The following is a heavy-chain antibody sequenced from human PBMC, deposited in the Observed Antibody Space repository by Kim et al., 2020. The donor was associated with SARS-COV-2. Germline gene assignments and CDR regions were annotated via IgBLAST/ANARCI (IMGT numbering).Heavy chain of an antibody. CDR3: AKRGYYDSSGYYIDDAFDI. Sequence: GESLKISCKGSGYSFTSYWIGWVRQMPGKGLEWMGIINPDDSDTKYSPSFQGQVTISADKSISTAYLQWSGLKASDTAIYYCAKRGYYDSSGYYIDDAFDIWGQGTMVTVSS. V-gene: IGHV5-51*01. J-gene: IGHJ3*02. CDR1: GYSFTSYW. CDR2: INPDDSDT. D-gene: IGHD3-22*01.